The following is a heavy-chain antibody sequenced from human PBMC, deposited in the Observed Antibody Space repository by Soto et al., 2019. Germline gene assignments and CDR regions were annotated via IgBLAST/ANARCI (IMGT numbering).Heavy chain of an antibody. J-gene: IGHJ6*02. CDR3: ARGAFCGGAPGCRDMDV. CDR1: GYKFISHS. V-gene: IGHV1-18*01. CDR2: ISAYNGNT. Sequence: ASVKVSCKSSGYKFISHSITWVRQAPGQGLEWMGRISAYNGNTNYAQKLQGRVTMTTDTSTNTAYMELMSLRSDDTAVYYCARGAFCGGAPGCRDMDVWGQGTTVTVSS. D-gene: IGHD2-21*01.